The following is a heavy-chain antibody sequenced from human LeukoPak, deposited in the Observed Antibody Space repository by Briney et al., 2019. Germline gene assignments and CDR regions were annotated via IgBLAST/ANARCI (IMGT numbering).Heavy chain of an antibody. CDR3: ARGVVTTPQYYFDY. V-gene: IGHV3-7*01. CDR2: IKQDGGEK. Sequence: GGSLRLSCAASGFTFSSYWMSWVRQAPGKGLEGVANIKQDGGEKYYVDSVKCRFTISRDNAKNSLYLQMNSLRAEDTAVYYCARGVVTTPQYYFDYWGQGTLVTVSS. J-gene: IGHJ4*02. D-gene: IGHD4-23*01. CDR1: GFTFSSYW.